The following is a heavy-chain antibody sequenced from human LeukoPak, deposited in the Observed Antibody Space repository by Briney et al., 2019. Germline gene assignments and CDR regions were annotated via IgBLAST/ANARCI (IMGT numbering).Heavy chain of an antibody. D-gene: IGHD6-19*01. CDR2: ISGSGGST. J-gene: IGHJ4*02. Sequence: GGSLRLSCAASGFTFSSYAMSWVRQAPGKGLEWVSAISGSGGSTYYADSVKGRFTISRDNSKNTLYLQINSLRAEDTAIYYCAKRKSSGWPFYFDCWGQGTLVTVSS. CDR1: GFTFSSYA. V-gene: IGHV3-23*01. CDR3: AKRKSSGWPFYFDC.